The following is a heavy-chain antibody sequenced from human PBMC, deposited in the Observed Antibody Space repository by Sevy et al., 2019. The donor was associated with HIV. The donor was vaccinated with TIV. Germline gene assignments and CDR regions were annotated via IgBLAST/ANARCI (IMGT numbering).Heavy chain of an antibody. CDR2: ISTGGGTI. J-gene: IGHJ4*01. D-gene: IGHD3-22*01. CDR3: ATSRRDYYNYYFDY. CDR1: GLSFRSYE. V-gene: IGHV3-48*03. Sequence: GGSLRLSCAASGLSFRSYELNWVRQAPGKGLQWISYISTGGGTIFYADSVKGRFTISRDNAKNSVFLQMNSLRAEDTAICFCATSRRDYYNYYFDYWGHGTLVTVSS.